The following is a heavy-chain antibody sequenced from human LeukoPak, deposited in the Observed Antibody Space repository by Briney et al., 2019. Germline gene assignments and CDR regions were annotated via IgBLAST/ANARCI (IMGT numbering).Heavy chain of an antibody. CDR3: ARAGYSSSWYGDNWFDP. J-gene: IGHJ5*02. D-gene: IGHD6-13*01. V-gene: IGHV5-51*01. CDR2: IYPGDSDT. Sequence: GESLKISCKGSGYSFTSYWIGWVRQMPGKGLEWMGIIYPGDSDTRYSPSFQGQVTISADKSISTAYLQWSSLKASDTAMYYCARAGYSSSWYGDNWFDPWGQGTLVTVSS. CDR1: GYSFTSYW.